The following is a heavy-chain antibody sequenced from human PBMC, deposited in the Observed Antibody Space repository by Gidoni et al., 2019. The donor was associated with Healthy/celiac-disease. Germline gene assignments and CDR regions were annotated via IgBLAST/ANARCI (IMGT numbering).Heavy chain of an antibody. D-gene: IGHD6-19*01. V-gene: IGHV3-30-3*01. CDR2: ISYDGSNK. J-gene: IGHJ4*02. CDR1: GFTFSSYA. Sequence: SCAASGFTFSSYAMHWVRQAPGKGLEWVAVISYDGSNKYYADSVKGRFTISRDNSKNTLYLQMNSLRAEDTAVYYCASEGEQWLDDYWGQGTLVTVSS. CDR3: ASEGEQWLDDY.